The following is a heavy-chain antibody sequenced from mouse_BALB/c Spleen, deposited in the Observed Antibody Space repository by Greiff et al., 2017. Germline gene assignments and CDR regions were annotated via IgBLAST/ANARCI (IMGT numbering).Heavy chain of an antibody. CDR3: ASLRHYAMDY. J-gene: IGHJ4*01. CDR1: GFNIKDYY. Sequence: EVQLQQSGAELVRPGALVKLSCKASGFNIKDYYMHWVKQRPEQGLEWIGWIDPENGNTIYDPKFQGKASITADTSSNTAYLQLSSLTSEDTAVYYCASLRHYAMDYWGQGTSVTVSS. V-gene: IGHV14-1*02. CDR2: IDPENGNT. D-gene: IGHD2-12*01.